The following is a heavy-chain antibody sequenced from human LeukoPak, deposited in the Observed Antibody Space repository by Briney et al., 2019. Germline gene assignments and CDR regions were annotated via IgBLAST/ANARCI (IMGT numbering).Heavy chain of an antibody. Sequence: SETLSLTCAVSGVSITYSYWWTWVRQPPGKGLEWIGEIYHSGSTNYNSSLKSRVTMSVDKSKNQFSLMLSSVTAADTAVYYCARGESGYDPIDYWGQGTLVTVSS. D-gene: IGHD5-12*01. CDR3: ARGESGYDPIDY. CDR2: IYHSGST. V-gene: IGHV4-4*02. J-gene: IGHJ4*02. CDR1: GVSITYSYW.